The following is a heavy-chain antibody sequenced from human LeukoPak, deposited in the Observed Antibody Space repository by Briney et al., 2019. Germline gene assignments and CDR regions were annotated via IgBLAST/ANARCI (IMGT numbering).Heavy chain of an antibody. CDR3: SKWKAIVLVPAARSPIDY. J-gene: IGHJ4*02. D-gene: IGHD2-2*01. CDR1: GFTLSNYG. Sequence: GGSLRLSCAASGFTLSNYGMSWVRQAPGKGLEWVSAISGSGVTTYYADSVKGRFTISRDNSKHTLYLQMNSLRAEDTAVYYCSKWKAIVLVPAARSPIDYWGQGTLVTVPS. V-gene: IGHV3-23*01. CDR2: ISGSGVTT.